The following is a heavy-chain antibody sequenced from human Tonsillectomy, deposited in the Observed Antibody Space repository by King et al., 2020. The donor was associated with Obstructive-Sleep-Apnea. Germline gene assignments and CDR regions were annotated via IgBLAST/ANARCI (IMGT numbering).Heavy chain of an antibody. V-gene: IGHV3-23*01. D-gene: IGHD4-17*01. Sequence: VQSGGSLRLSCAASGFTFSSYAMSWVRQAPGKGLEWVSAIIGSGGGTYYAVSVKGRFTISRDNSKNTLYLQMNSLRAEDTAVYYCAKGYGDYGLYYYYGMDDWGQGTTVTVSS. J-gene: IGHJ6*02. CDR2: IIGSGGGT. CDR1: GFTFSSYA. CDR3: AKGYGDYGLYYYYGMDD.